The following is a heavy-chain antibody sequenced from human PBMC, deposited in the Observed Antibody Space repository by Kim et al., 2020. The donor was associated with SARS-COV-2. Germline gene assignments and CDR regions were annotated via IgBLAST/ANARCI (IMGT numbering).Heavy chain of an antibody. J-gene: IGHJ2*01. Sequence: WGSLRLSCAASGFTFSSYGMHWVRQAPGKGLEWVAVIWYDGSNKYYADSVKGRFTISRDNSKNTLYLQTNSLRVEDTAVYYCARDLRSWVPPNWYFDLLG. CDR1: GFTFSSYG. CDR2: IWYDGSNK. V-gene: IGHV3-33*01. D-gene: IGHD7-27*01. CDR3: ARDLRSWVPPNWYFDL.